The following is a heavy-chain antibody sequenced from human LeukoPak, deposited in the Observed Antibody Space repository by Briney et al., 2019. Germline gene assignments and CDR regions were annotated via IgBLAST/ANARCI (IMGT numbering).Heavy chain of an antibody. CDR3: ARDTSCPNGYYYGMDV. D-gene: IGHD2-2*01. V-gene: IGHV3-11*01. Sequence: GGSLRLSCAASGFTFSDYYMSWIRQAPGKGLEWVSYISSSGSTIYYADSVKGRFTISRDNAKNSLYLQMNSLRAEDTAVYYCARDTSCPNGYYYGMDVWGQGTTVTVSS. J-gene: IGHJ6*02. CDR1: GFTFSDYY. CDR2: ISSSGSTI.